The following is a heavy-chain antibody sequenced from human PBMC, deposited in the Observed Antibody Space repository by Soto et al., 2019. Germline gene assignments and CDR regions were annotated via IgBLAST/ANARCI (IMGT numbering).Heavy chain of an antibody. CDR1: GFTFSSYW. CDR3: AREVPGYSSGWGNFDY. CDR2: IKQDGSEK. D-gene: IGHD6-19*01. Sequence: GGSLRLSCAASGFTFSSYWMSWVRQAPGKGLEWVANIKQDGSEKYYVDSVKGRFTISRDNAKNSLYLQMNSLRAEDTAVYYCAREVPGYSSGWGNFDYWGQGTLVTVSS. J-gene: IGHJ4*02. V-gene: IGHV3-7*01.